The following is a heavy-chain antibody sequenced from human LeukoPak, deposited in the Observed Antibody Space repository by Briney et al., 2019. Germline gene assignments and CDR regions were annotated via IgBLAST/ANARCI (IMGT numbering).Heavy chain of an antibody. CDR2: ISGSGGST. CDR3: SRRYSGSYSVFGVFDL. D-gene: IGHD1-26*01. CDR1: GFTFSSYA. Sequence: GGSLRLSCAASGFTFSSYAMSWVRQAPGEGLEWVSAISGSGGSTYYADSVKGRFTISRDNSKNTLYLQMNSLRAEDTAVYYCSRRYSGSYSVFGVFDLWGQGTMVTVSS. V-gene: IGHV3-23*01. J-gene: IGHJ3*01.